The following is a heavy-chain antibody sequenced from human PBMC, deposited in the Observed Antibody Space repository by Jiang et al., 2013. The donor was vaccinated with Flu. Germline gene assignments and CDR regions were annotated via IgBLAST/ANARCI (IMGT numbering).Heavy chain of an antibody. V-gene: IGHV1-69*06. D-gene: IGHD6-13*01. J-gene: IGHJ5*01. CDR3: ARDGTGYGSSWFVS. CDR2: IIPIFDTT. Sequence: GAEVKRPGSSVKVSCKASGDTFSNAISWVRQAPGQGLEWMGGIIPIFDTTNYAQRFQGRVTITADKSTSTAYMELSNLRSEDTAVYYCARDGTGYGSSWFVSWGQGTLVTVSS. CDR1: GDTFSNA.